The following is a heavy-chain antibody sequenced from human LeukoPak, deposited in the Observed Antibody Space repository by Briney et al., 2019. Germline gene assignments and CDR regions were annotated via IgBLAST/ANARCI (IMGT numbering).Heavy chain of an antibody. J-gene: IGHJ4*02. V-gene: IGHV1-69*13. CDR2: IIPIFGTA. Sequence: SVTVSCKASGGTFSSYAISWVRQAPGQGLEWMGGIIPIFGTANYAQKFQGRVTITADESTSTAYMELSSLRSEDTAVYYCARFGGLITGTTGEDYWGQGTLVTVSS. CDR1: GGTFSSYA. D-gene: IGHD1-20*01. CDR3: ARFGGLITGTTGEDY.